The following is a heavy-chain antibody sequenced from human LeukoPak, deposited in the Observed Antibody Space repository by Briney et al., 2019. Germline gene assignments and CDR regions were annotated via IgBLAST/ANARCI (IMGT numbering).Heavy chain of an antibody. V-gene: IGHV3-23*01. J-gene: IGHJ4*02. CDR2: ISGSGGST. CDR1: GFTFSSYA. Sequence: GGSLRLSWAASGFTFSSYAMSWVRQAPGKGLEWVSAISGSGGSTYYAGSVKGRFTISRDNSKNTLYLQMNSLRAEDTAVYYCAKMIVGAGSYFDYWGQGTLVTVSS. D-gene: IGHD1-26*01. CDR3: AKMIVGAGSYFDY.